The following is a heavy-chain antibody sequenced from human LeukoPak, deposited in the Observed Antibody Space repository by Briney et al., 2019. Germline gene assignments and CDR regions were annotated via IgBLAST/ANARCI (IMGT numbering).Heavy chain of an antibody. Sequence: PSETLSLTCAVYGGSFSGYYWSWIRQPPGKGLEWIGEINHSGSTNYNPSLKSRVTISVDTSKNQFSLKLSSVTAADTAVYYCRFYGSGSFYFDYWGQGTLVTVSS. D-gene: IGHD3-10*01. CDR3: RFYGSGSFYFDY. CDR1: GGSFSGYY. CDR2: INHSGST. J-gene: IGHJ4*02. V-gene: IGHV4-34*03.